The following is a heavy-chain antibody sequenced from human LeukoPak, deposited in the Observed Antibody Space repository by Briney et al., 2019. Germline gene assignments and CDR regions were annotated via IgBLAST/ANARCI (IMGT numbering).Heavy chain of an antibody. CDR2: IYSGGST. CDR3: ARVLRYCSGGNCYSGGLGYMDV. Sequence: GGSLRLSCAASGFTVSSNYMSWVRQAPGKGLEWVSVIYSGGSTYYADSVKGRFTISRDNSKSTLYIQMNSLRAEDTAVYYCARVLRYCSGGNCYSGGLGYMDVWGKGTTVTISS. J-gene: IGHJ6*03. CDR1: GFTVSSNY. D-gene: IGHD2-15*01. V-gene: IGHV3-53*01.